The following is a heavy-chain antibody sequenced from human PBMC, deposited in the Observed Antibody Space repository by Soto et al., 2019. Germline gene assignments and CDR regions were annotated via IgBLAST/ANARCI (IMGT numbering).Heavy chain of an antibody. CDR1: GITFSRCF. J-gene: IGHJ2*01. Sequence: TGGFLRLSCGASGITFSRCFISWVRQAPGKGLERVASISQDGTDTDYVDSVKGRFAISRDNPKNSLYLQMNSLRADDTAVYYCARDPLSYGDYAQTYWYFDLWGRGTRVTVSS. CDR2: ISQDGTDT. CDR3: ARDPLSYGDYAQTYWYFDL. D-gene: IGHD4-17*01. V-gene: IGHV3-7*01.